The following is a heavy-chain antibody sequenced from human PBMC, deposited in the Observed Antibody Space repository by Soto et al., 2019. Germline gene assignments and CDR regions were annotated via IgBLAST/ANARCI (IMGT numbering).Heavy chain of an antibody. V-gene: IGHV3-21*01. D-gene: IGHD6-19*01. CDR3: ARDRLARGIPVAGRIDY. CDR2: ISSTGALM. Sequence: GGSLILSCAASGFIFSQYSMNWVRQATGKGLEWVSSISSTGALMYYADSVKGRFTISRDDADNSLYLQMNSLRVEDTAVYYCARDRLARGIPVAGRIDYWGQGALVTVSS. CDR1: GFIFSQYS. J-gene: IGHJ4*02.